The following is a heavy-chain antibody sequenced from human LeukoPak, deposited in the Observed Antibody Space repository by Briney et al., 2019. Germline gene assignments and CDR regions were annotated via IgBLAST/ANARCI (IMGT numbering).Heavy chain of an antibody. CDR1: GFTFSTYA. CDR3: ASSITHQASGY. V-gene: IGHV3-23*01. J-gene: IGHJ4*02. D-gene: IGHD1-14*01. Sequence: GGSLRLSCAASGFTFSTYAMSWVRQAPGKGLEWVSANSGSGGSTYYADSVKGRFTISRDNSKNTLYLQMNSLRAEDTAVYYCASSITHQASGYWGQGTLVTVSS. CDR2: NSGSGGST.